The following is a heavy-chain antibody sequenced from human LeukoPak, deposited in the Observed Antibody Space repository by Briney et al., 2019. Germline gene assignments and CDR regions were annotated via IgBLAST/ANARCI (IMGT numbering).Heavy chain of an antibody. CDR2: IIPIFGTA. J-gene: IGHJ4*02. D-gene: IGHD5-24*01. CDR1: GGTFSSYA. V-gene: IGHV1-69*05. Sequence: SVKVSFKSSGGTFSSYAISWVRQAPGQGLEWMGRIIPIFGTANYAQKFQGRVTITTDESTSTAYMELSSLRSEDTAVYYCARDKGKRDGYNFFDYWGQGTLVTVSS. CDR3: ARDKGKRDGYNFFDY.